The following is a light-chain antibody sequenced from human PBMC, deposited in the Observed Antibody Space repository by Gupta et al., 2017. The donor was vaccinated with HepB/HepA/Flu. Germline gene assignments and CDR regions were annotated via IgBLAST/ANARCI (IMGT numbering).Light chain of an antibody. V-gene: IGLV10-54*04. CDR2: RNN. J-gene: IGLJ3*02. CDR3: STWDGSRSAWV. Sequence: QAGLTQPTSVPKGLSQHATITCTRHNNNVGNNGASWLQQHQGHPPKLLFYRNNNRPSGISERFSASRSGNTATLTITGLQPEDEADYYCSTWDGSRSAWVFGGGTKLTVL. CDR1: NNNVGNNG.